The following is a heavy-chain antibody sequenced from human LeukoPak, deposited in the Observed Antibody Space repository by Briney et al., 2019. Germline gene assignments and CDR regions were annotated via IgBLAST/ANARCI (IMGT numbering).Heavy chain of an antibody. J-gene: IGHJ6*02. V-gene: IGHV3-33*08. CDR1: GFTFSNYG. CDR2: IWYDGSNK. CDR3: ARVPYYDFWSGYSGDYYGMDV. D-gene: IGHD3-3*01. Sequence: GGSLRLSCATSGFTFSNYGMHWVRQAPGKGLEWVAVIWYDGSNKYYADSVKGRFTISRGNSKNTLYLQMNSLRAEDTAVYYCARVPYYDFWSGYSGDYYGMDVWGQGTTVTVSS.